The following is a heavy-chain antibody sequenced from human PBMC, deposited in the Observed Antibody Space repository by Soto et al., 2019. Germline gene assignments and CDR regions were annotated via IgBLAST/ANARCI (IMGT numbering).Heavy chain of an antibody. V-gene: IGHV1-69*13. CDR2: IIPIFGSA. D-gene: IGHD5-12*01. Sequence: ASVKVSCKASGGTFSNYAITWVRQAPGQGLEWLGRIIPIFGSANYAQKFQGRVTITADESTTTAYMELSSLRSDDTAVYYCTTEGSWSWDGYKYWGQGTLVTVSS. J-gene: IGHJ4*02. CDR3: TTEGSWSWDGYKY. CDR1: GGTFSNYA.